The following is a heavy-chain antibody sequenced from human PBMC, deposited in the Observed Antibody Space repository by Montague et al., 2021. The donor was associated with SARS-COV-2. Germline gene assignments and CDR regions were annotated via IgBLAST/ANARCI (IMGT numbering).Heavy chain of an antibody. Sequence: SLRLSCAASGFTFSSYAMHWVRQAPGKGLEWVAVISYDVSNKYXXXSXXGRFTISRDNSKNTLYLQMNSLRAEDTAVYYCARSHGGSYYNAFDYWGQGTLVTVSS. CDR2: ISYDVSNK. D-gene: IGHD1-26*01. J-gene: IGHJ4*02. CDR3: ARSHGGSYYNAFDY. CDR1: GFTFSSYA. V-gene: IGHV3-30*04.